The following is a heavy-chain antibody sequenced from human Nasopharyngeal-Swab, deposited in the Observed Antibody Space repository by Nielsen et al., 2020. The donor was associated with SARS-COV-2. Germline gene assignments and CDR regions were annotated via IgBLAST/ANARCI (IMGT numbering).Heavy chain of an antibody. CDR1: GASFSGYY. J-gene: IGHJ6*03. D-gene: IGHD2-2*01. CDR3: ARVNNGGGLVPASYSFFMDV. Sequence: SQTLSLTRGLNGASFSGYYWGWIRQPPGKGLEWIGDITRSGNPNYNPALKSRITMSVATSKGEFSLKLTSVTAADTAIYFCARVNNGGGLVPASYSFFMDVWGKGTSVAVSS. V-gene: IGHV4-34*10. CDR2: ITRSGNP.